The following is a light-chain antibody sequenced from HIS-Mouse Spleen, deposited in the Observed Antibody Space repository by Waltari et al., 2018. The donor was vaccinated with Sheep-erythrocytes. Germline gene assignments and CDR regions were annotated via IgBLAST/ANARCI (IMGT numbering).Light chain of an antibody. J-gene: IGLJ3*02. CDR1: SSDVGGSNY. Sequence: QSALTQPRSVSGSPGQSVTISCTGTSSDVGGSNYVSWYQQHRGKAPQRMIYDVSKRPSGVPDRFSGSKSGNTASLTISGLQAEDEADYYCCSYAGSSTPWVFGGGTKLTVL. CDR3: CSYAGSSTPWV. CDR2: DVS. V-gene: IGLV2-11*01.